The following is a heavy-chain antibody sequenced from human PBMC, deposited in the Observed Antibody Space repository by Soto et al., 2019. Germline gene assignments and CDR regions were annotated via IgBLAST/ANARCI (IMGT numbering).Heavy chain of an antibody. V-gene: IGHV3-23*01. Sequence: GGSLRLSCAASGFTFSSYAMSWVRQAPGKGLEWVSAISGSGGSTYYADSVKGRFTISRDNSKNTLYLQMNSLRAEDTAVYYYAKSGFGEREFPVKFVPWGPRTLVTVSS. D-gene: IGHD3-10*01. CDR1: GFTFSSYA. CDR3: AKSGFGEREFPVKFVP. J-gene: IGHJ5*02. CDR2: ISGSGGST.